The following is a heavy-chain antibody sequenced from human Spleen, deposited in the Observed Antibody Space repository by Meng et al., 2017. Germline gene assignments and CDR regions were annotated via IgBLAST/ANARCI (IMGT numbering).Heavy chain of an antibody. CDR2: ITSSGSYI. CDR1: GFTFSSHT. Sequence: GESLKISCAASGFTFSSHTMNWVRQAPGKGLEWVSSITSSGSYIYYADSVKGRFTISRDNAQNSLFLQMNSLRAEDTAVYYCAREGDYRASYFDYWGQGTLVTVSS. CDR3: AREGDYRASYFDY. V-gene: IGHV3-21*01. D-gene: IGHD4-17*01. J-gene: IGHJ4*02.